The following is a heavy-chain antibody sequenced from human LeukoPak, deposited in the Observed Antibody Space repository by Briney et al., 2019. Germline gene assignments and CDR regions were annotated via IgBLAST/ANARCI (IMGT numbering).Heavy chain of an antibody. CDR2: IKQDGSEK. CDR1: GFTFSSYW. CDR3: ARGYFWSGSSSDY. D-gene: IGHD3-3*01. J-gene: IGHJ4*02. V-gene: IGHV3-7*01. Sequence: PGGSLRLSCAASGFTFSSYWMSWVRQAPGKGLEWVANIKQDGSEKYYVDSVKGRFSISRDNAKNSLCLQMNSLRAEDTAVYYCARGYFWSGSSSDYWGQGTLVTVSS.